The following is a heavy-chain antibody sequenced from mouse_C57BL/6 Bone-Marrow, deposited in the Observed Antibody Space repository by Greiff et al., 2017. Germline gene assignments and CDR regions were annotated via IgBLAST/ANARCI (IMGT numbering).Heavy chain of an antibody. V-gene: IGHV1-26*01. D-gene: IGHD4-1*01. CDR3: ARGGCTGTGAMDY. CDR1: GYTFTDYY. J-gene: IGHJ4*01. CDR2: INPNNGGT. Sequence: EVQLQQSGPELVKPGASVKISCKASGYTFTDYYMNWVKQSHGKSLEWIGDINPNNGGTSYNQKFKGKATLTVDKSSSTAYMELRSLTSEDSAVYYCARGGCTGTGAMDYWGQGASVTVSS.